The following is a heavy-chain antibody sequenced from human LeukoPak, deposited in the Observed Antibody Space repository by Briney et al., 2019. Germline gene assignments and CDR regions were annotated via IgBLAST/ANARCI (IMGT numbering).Heavy chain of an antibody. V-gene: IGHV4-39*01. Sequence: PSETLSLTCTVSGGSISSSSYYWGWIRQPPGKGLEWIGRINYSGSTYYNPSLKSRVTISVDTSKNQFSLKLSSVTAADTAVYYCARGRGYSGYGLLGYYYMDVWGKGTTVTVSS. D-gene: IGHD5-12*01. CDR2: INYSGST. CDR3: ARGRGYSGYGLLGYYYMDV. J-gene: IGHJ6*03. CDR1: GGSISSSSYY.